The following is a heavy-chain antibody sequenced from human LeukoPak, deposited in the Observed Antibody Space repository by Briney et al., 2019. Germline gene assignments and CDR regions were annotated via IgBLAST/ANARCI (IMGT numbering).Heavy chain of an antibody. J-gene: IGHJ3*02. CDR3: AKSKPPREYCSATSCFAGFGAFDI. CDR2: TSYDESEK. Sequence: GGSLRLSCAASGFTFSSYGMHWVRQAPGKGLEGVAITSYDESEKYYVDSVKGRFTISRDNSKNTLYLQMNSLRTEDTAVYYCAKSKPPREYCSATSCFAGFGAFDIWGQGTMVTVSS. D-gene: IGHD2-2*01. V-gene: IGHV3-30*18. CDR1: GFTFSSYG.